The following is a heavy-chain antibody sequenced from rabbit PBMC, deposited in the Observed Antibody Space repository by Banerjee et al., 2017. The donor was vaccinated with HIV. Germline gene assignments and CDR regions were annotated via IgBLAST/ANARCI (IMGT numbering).Heavy chain of an antibody. V-gene: IGHV1S40*01. CDR1: GFSFNSSYY. CDR2: IYTVSGST. J-gene: IGHJ4*01. D-gene: IGHD6-1*01. Sequence: QSLEESGGDLVKPGASLTLTCTASGFSFNSSYYMCWVRQAPGKGLEWIACIYTVSGSTYYASWAKGRFTISKTSSTTVTLQMTSLTAADTATYFCVRETETYADYAGYGYYFNLWGPGTLVTVS. CDR3: VRETETYADYAGYGYYFNL.